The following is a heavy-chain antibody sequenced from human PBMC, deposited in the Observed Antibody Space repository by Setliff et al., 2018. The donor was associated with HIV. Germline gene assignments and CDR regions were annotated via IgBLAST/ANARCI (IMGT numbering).Heavy chain of an antibody. D-gene: IGHD5-12*01. J-gene: IGHJ4*02. CDR2: ISSSGSTI. V-gene: IGHV3-48*03. Sequence: RLSCAASGFTFSSYEMNWVRQAPGKGLEWVSYISSSGSTIYYADPVKGRFTISRDNAKNSLYLQMNSLRAEDTAVYYCARGIYTGYDHFDYWGQGTLVTVSS. CDR1: GFTFSSYE. CDR3: ARGIYTGYDHFDY.